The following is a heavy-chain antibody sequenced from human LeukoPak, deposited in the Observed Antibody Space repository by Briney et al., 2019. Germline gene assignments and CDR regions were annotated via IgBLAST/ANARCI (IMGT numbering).Heavy chain of an antibody. V-gene: IGHV5-51*01. D-gene: IGHD6-19*01. CDR1: GYSFTSYW. J-gene: IGHJ4*02. CDR3: ARQGSEGYGSGWYDLSPFDY. Sequence: GEPLKISCKGSGYSFTSYWIGWVRQMPGKGLEWMGIIYPGDSGTRYSPSFQGQVTISADKSISTAYLQWSSLKASDTAMYYCARQGSEGYGSGWYDLSPFDYWGQGTLVTVSS. CDR2: IYPGDSGT.